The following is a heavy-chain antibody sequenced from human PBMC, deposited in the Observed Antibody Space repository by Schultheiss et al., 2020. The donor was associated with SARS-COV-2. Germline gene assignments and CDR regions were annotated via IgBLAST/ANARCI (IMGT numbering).Heavy chain of an antibody. Sequence: SETLSLTCTVSGGSVSSGSYYWGWIRQPPGKGLEWIGEINHSGSTNYNPSLKSRVTISVDTSKNQFSLKLSSVTAADTAVYYCAREPASDFDYWGQGTLVTVSS. D-gene: IGHD1-14*01. CDR2: INHSGST. V-gene: IGHV4-39*07. J-gene: IGHJ4*02. CDR3: AREPASDFDY. CDR1: GGSVSSGSYY.